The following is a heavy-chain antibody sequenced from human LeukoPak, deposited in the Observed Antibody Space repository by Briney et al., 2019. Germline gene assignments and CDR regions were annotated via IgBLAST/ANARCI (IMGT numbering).Heavy chain of an antibody. CDR3: ARVGPPLGY. Sequence: SSETLSLTCAVYGGSFSGYYWSWIRQPPGKGLEWIGEINHSGSTNYNPSLKSRVTISVDTSKNQFSLKLSSVTAADTAVYYCARVGPPLGYWGQGTLVTVSS. J-gene: IGHJ4*02. CDR1: GGSFSGYY. CDR2: INHSGST. V-gene: IGHV4-34*01.